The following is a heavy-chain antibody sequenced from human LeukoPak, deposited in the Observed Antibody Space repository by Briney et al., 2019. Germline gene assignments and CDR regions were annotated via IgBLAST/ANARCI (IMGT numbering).Heavy chain of an antibody. Sequence: SETLSLTCTVSGGSISSYYWSWIWQPPGKGLEWIGYLSYSGYTDYNPSLKSRVTISLGTSNNQFSLKLSYVTAADTAVYYCARGNQYDSGLFDYWGQGTLVTVSS. CDR1: GGSISSYY. V-gene: IGHV4-59*01. J-gene: IGHJ4*02. CDR3: ARGNQYDSGLFDY. CDR2: LSYSGYT. D-gene: IGHD3-22*01.